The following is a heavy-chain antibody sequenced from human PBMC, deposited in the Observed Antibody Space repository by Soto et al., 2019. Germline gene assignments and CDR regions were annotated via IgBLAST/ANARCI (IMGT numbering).Heavy chain of an antibody. CDR2: IYWDDDK. CDR3: AHRVLRTVFGLVTTTAIYFDF. Sequence: QITLNESGPTVVSPTETLTLTCRFSGFSLTTSGVGVGWIRQSPGKAPEWLALIYWDDDKRYSASLKGRLTTTKDPSKNQVVLTVSDLDPTDTATYYCAHRVLRTVFGLVTTTAIYFDFWGQGTPVAVSS. J-gene: IGHJ4*02. CDR1: GFSLTTSGVG. V-gene: IGHV2-5*02. D-gene: IGHD3-3*01.